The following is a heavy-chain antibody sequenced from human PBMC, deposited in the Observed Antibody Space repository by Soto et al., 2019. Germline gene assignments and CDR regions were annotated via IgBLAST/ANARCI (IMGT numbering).Heavy chain of an antibody. Sequence: GGSLRLSCAASGFTFSSYSMNWVRQAPGKGLEWVSSISSSSSYIYYADSVKGRFTISRDNAKNSLYLQMNSLRAEDTAVYYCARDRGLDDSSGYEWGQGTLVTVSS. CDR1: GFTFSSYS. V-gene: IGHV3-21*01. CDR2: ISSSSSYI. D-gene: IGHD3-22*01. CDR3: ARDRGLDDSSGYE. J-gene: IGHJ4*02.